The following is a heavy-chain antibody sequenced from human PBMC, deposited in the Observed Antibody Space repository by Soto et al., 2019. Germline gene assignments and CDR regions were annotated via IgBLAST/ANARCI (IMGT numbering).Heavy chain of an antibody. CDR1: GFTFSSYG. D-gene: IGHD6-6*01. CDR2: ISYDGSNK. J-gene: IGHJ6*02. CDR3: AKDGSRSSYLDYYYYGMDV. V-gene: IGHV3-30*18. Sequence: GGSLRLSCAASGFTFSSYGMHWVRQAPGKGLEWVAVISYDGSNKYYADSVKGRFTISRDNSKKTLYLQMNSLRAEDTAVYYCAKDGSRSSYLDYYYYGMDVWGQGATVTVYS.